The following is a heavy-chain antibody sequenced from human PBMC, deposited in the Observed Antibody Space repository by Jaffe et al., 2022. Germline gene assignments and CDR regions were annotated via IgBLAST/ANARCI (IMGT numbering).Heavy chain of an antibody. CDR3: AGGSRFGESHDAFDI. V-gene: IGHV4-61*02. Sequence: QVQLQESGPGLVKPSQTLSLTCTVSGGSISSGSYYWSWIRQPAGKGLEWIGRIYTSGSTNYNPSLKSRVTISVDTSKNQFSLKLSSVTAADTAVYYCAGGSRFGESHDAFDIWGQGTMVTVSS. CDR2: IYTSGST. CDR1: GGSISSGSYY. J-gene: IGHJ3*02. D-gene: IGHD3-10*01.